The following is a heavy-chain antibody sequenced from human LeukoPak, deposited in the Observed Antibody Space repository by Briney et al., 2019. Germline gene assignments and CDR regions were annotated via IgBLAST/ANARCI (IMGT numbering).Heavy chain of an antibody. Sequence: GGSLRLSCAASGFTFSSYSVNWVRQAPGKGLEWVSCISSSSSYIYYADSVKGRFTISRDNAKNSLYLQMNSLRAEDTAVYYCARDASASYYYFWSGSDAFDIWGQGTMVTVSS. D-gene: IGHD3-3*01. CDR2: ISSSSSYI. CDR3: ARDASASYYYFWSGSDAFDI. CDR1: GFTFSSYS. J-gene: IGHJ3*02. V-gene: IGHV3-21*01.